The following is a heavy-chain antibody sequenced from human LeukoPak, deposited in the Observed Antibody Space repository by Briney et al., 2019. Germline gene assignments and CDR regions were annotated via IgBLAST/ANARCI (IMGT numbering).Heavy chain of an antibody. D-gene: IGHD6-19*01. J-gene: IGHJ6*03. Sequence: SSETLSLTCTVSGGSISSSRYYGGWIRQPPGKGLEWIGSKYYSGSTYYNPSLKNRVTISVDTSKNQFSLKLSSVTAADTAVYYCARNIAVAGRGDYMDVWGKGTTVTISS. V-gene: IGHV4-39*01. CDR3: ARNIAVAGRGDYMDV. CDR2: KYYSGST. CDR1: GGSISSSRYY.